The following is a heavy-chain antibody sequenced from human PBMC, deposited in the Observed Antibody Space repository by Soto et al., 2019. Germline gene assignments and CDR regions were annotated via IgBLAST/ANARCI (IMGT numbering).Heavy chain of an antibody. CDR1: GGSISSYY. CDR3: ARLSGDYYGSDV. Sequence: SETLSLTWSVSGGSISSYYWNWIRQSPGKGLEWIGDIHYSGSTNYSPSLKSRVTMSVDTSKNQFSLSLSSVTAADSAVYHCARLSGDYYGSDVWGQGTTVTVPS. J-gene: IGHJ6*02. D-gene: IGHD3-10*01. CDR2: IHYSGST. V-gene: IGHV4-59*01.